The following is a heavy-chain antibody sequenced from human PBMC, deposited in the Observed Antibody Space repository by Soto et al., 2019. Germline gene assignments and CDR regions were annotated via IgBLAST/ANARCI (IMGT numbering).Heavy chain of an antibody. J-gene: IGHJ5*02. CDR3: ARKNIVVVVAADNWFDP. CDR1: GGSISSGGYY. CDR2: IYYSGST. D-gene: IGHD2-15*01. Sequence: QVQLQESGPGLVKPSQTLSLTCTVSGGSISSGGYYWSWIRQHPGKGLEWIGYIYYSGSTYYNPSLKSRVTISVDTSKNQFSLKLSSVTAADTAVYYCARKNIVVVVAADNWFDPWGQGTLVTVSS. V-gene: IGHV4-31*03.